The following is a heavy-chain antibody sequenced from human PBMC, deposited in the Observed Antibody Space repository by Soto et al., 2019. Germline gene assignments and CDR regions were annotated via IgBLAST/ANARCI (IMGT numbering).Heavy chain of an antibody. D-gene: IGHD2-2*02. J-gene: IGHJ4*02. CDR1: GFTFSSYA. Sequence: GGYLRLSCAASGFTFSSYAMHWVRQAPGKGLEWVAVISYDGSNKYYADSVKGRFTISRDNSKNTLYLQMNSLRAEDTAVYYCARESWFIVVVPAAIGGFDYWGQGTLVTVSS. CDR3: ARESWFIVVVPAAIGGFDY. V-gene: IGHV3-30-3*01. CDR2: ISYDGSNK.